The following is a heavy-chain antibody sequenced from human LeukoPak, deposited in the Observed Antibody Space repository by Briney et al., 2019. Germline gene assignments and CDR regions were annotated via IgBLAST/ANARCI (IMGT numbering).Heavy chain of an antibody. CDR1: GYTFTSYW. Sequence: GEFLKISCEGGGYTFTSYWIAWRRPMPGEVLEWVGIIYPGDSDTRYSPSFQGQITISADKSISSAYLQWRSLKASVTAMDYCAPGGFGADYWGQGTLVTVSS. CDR3: APGGFGADY. V-gene: IGHV5-51*01. D-gene: IGHD3-10*01. J-gene: IGHJ4*02. CDR2: IYPGDSDT.